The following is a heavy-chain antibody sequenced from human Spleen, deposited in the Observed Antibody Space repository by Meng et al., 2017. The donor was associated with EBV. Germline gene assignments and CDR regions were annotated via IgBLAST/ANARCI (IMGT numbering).Heavy chain of an antibody. CDR2: IYSGGGT. Sequence: QLEESGGGLIQPGGSLRLSCAVSGFIVSYNFMTWVRQAPGKGPECVSVIYSGGGTYYADSVKGRFTISRDNSKNTLYLQMNNLRAEDTAMYYCARKTDSRGSGDYWGQGTLVTVSS. J-gene: IGHJ4*02. CDR3: ARKTDSRGSGDY. D-gene: IGHD3-22*01. V-gene: IGHV3-53*01. CDR1: GFIVSYNF.